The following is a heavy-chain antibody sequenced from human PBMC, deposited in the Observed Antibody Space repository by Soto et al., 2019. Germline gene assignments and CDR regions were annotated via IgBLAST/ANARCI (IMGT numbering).Heavy chain of an antibody. CDR2: VWYDGST. Sequence: SETLSLTCTVSGGSISGYYWSWIRQPPGKGLEWIGYVWYDGSTNYNPSLKSRVTISLDTSKNQFSLKLSSVTAADTALYYCARGKYSSPRGGLDVWGQGTPVTVSS. V-gene: IGHV4-59*01. CDR3: ARGKYSSPRGGLDV. J-gene: IGHJ6*02. CDR1: GGSISGYY. D-gene: IGHD4-4*01.